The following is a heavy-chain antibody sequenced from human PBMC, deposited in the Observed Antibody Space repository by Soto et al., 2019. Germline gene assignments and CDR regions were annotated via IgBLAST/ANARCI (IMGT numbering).Heavy chain of an antibody. V-gene: IGHV3-23*01. CDR3: AKVSSGYYYTPFYY. CDR2: ISGSGGST. J-gene: IGHJ4*02. D-gene: IGHD3-22*01. CDR1: GFTFSSYA. Sequence: EVQLLESGGGLVQPGGSLRLSCAATGFTFSSYAMSWVRQAPGKGLEWVSAISGSGGSTYYADSVKGRFTISRDNSKNTRYLQMNSLRAEDTAVYYCAKVSSGYYYTPFYYWGQGTLVTVSS.